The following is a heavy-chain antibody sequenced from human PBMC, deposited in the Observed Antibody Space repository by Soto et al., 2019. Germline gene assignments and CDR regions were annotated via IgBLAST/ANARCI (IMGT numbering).Heavy chain of an antibody. D-gene: IGHD1-26*01. CDR1: GYSFTRYG. CDR3: AREEGADLLGV. Sequence: QVQFVQSGAEVKRPGASVRVSCKASGYSFTRYGISWVRQAPGQGLEWMAWISTDTGNTESAQKFKGSVTMTTDTSRKKVDLVLRSLILADTAVYYCAREEGADLLGVWGQGTLVIVSS. V-gene: IGHV1-18*04. CDR2: ISTDTGNT. J-gene: IGHJ4*02.